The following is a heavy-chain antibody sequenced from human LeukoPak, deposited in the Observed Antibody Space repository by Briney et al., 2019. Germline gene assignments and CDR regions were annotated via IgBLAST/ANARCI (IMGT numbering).Heavy chain of an antibody. V-gene: IGHV4-34*01. CDR1: GGSFSGYY. Sequence: SETLSLTCAVYGGSFSGYYWSWIRRPPGKGLEWIGEINHSGSTNYNPSLKSRVTISVDTSKNQFSLKLSSVTAADTAVYYCARGAVLAAKSGWFDPWGQGTLVTVSS. D-gene: IGHD6-13*01. CDR3: ARGAVLAAKSGWFDP. CDR2: INHSGST. J-gene: IGHJ5*02.